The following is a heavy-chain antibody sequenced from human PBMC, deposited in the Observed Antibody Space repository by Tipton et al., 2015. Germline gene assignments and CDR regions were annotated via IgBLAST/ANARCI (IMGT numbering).Heavy chain of an antibody. Sequence: TLSLTCSVSDVPITSGGSYWSWIRHRPGKGLEWIGTIYYSATTSYNPYLKSRMTISLDTSKNQFSLRLTSVTAADTAVYYCARRSLVGNWGLDSWGQGALVTVSS. CDR2: IYYSATT. D-gene: IGHD3-16*01. CDR1: DVPITSGGSY. V-gene: IGHV4-31*03. CDR3: ARRSLVGNWGLDS. J-gene: IGHJ4*02.